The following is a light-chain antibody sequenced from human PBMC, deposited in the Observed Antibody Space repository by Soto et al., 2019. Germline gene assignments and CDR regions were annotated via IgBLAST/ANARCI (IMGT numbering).Light chain of an antibody. Sequence: DFQITQSHSTLSSSVSERFPISCRASQSISTLLAWHQQNPGKAPKVLIYGASNLESGVPSRFSGTGSGTEFTLSIRSLQPDDFDSYYCQQYSRKFGQGTKVDIK. CDR2: GAS. V-gene: IGKV1-5*01. CDR3: QQYSRK. J-gene: IGKJ1*01. CDR1: QSISTL.